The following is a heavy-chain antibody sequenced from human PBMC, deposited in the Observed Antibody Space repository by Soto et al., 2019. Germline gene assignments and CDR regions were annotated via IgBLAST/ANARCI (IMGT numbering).Heavy chain of an antibody. D-gene: IGHD3-16*01. CDR2: ISSSGGTT. Sequence: GGSLRLSCAVSGFTFSSFAMSWVRQAPGKGLEWVSVISSSGGTTYYTDSVKGRFTISRDNSKNTLYLQMNSLRAEDTAVYYCARHYSYASHYRGQATLVTVSS. CDR3: ARHYSYASHY. CDR1: GFTFSSFA. J-gene: IGHJ4*02. V-gene: IGHV3-23*01.